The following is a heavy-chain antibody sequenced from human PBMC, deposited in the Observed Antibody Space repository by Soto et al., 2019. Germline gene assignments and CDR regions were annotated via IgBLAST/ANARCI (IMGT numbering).Heavy chain of an antibody. V-gene: IGHV1-8*01. CDR1: GYIFTSYD. CDR2: MNPNSGNT. Sequence: GASVKVSCKASGYIFTSYDINWVRQATGQGLEWMGWMNPNSGNTGYAQKFQGRVTMTRDTSTGTAYMELSSLRSEDTAVYYCARARYCSRTTCYEVDYWGQGTLVTVSS. J-gene: IGHJ4*02. D-gene: IGHD2-2*01. CDR3: ARARYCSRTTCYEVDY.